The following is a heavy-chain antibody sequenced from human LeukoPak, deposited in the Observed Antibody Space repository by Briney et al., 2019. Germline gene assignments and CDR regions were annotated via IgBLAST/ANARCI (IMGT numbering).Heavy chain of an antibody. CDR1: GFTFSDYY. CDR3: AREDETGSHAFDI. Sequence: GGSLRLSCAASGFTFSDYYMSWIRQAPGKGLEWVSYISSSGSTIYYADSVKGRFTISRDNAKNSLYLQMNSLRAEDTAVYYCAREDETGSHAFDIWGQGTMVTVSS. D-gene: IGHD7-27*01. V-gene: IGHV3-11*01. CDR2: ISSSGSTI. J-gene: IGHJ3*02.